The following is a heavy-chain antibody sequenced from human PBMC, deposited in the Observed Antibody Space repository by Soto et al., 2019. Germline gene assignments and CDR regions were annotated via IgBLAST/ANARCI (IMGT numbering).Heavy chain of an antibody. CDR3: ARDFIAAAGDAWFDP. Sequence: PSETLSLTCTVSGGSISSYYWSWIRQPPGKGLEWIGYIYYSGSTNYNPSLKSRVTISVDTSKNQFSLKLSPVTAADTAVYYCARDFIAAAGDAWFDPWGQGTLVTVSS. J-gene: IGHJ5*02. CDR2: IYYSGST. V-gene: IGHV4-59*01. D-gene: IGHD6-13*01. CDR1: GGSISSYY.